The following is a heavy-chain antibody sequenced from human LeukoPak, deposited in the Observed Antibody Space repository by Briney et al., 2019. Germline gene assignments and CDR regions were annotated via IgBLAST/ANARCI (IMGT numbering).Heavy chain of an antibody. CDR1: GYTFNNHY. CDR2: INPSGGST. J-gene: IGHJ4*02. V-gene: IGHV1-46*02. CDR3: ARQGTYSSAIGMGY. D-gene: IGHD6-19*01. Sequence: ASVKVSCKASGYTFNNHYMYWVRQAPGQGLEWMGVINPSGGSTSYAQKFQGRVTMTRDTSTRTVYMEVNSLRSEDTAVYYCARQGTYSSAIGMGYWGQGTLVTDSS.